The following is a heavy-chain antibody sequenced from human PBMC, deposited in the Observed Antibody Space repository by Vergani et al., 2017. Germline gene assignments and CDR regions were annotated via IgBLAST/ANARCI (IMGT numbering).Heavy chain of an antibody. J-gene: IGHJ4*02. V-gene: IGHV3-21*01. Sequence: VQLVESGGGLVKPGGSLRLSCAAFGFTFSSHSMNWVRQAPGKGLEWVSSISSSSSYIYYADSVKGRFTISRDNSKNTLYLQMSSLRAEDTAVYYCVKDSICSSTRFYAVYFDGGSEGRLVTV. D-gene: IGHD2-2*01. CDR1: GFTFSSHS. CDR2: ISSSSSYI. CDR3: VKDSICSSTRFYAVYFDG.